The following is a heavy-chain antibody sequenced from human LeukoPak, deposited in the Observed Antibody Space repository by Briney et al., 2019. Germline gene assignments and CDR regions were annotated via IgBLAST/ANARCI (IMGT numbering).Heavy chain of an antibody. CDR1: GGSISSYY. V-gene: IGHV4-59*01. CDR3: ARAIVIVPAAMNNWFDP. D-gene: IGHD2-2*01. CDR2: IYYSGST. Sequence: PSETLSLTCTVSGGSISSYYWSWIRQPPGKGLEWIGYIYYSGSTNYNPSLKSRVTISVDTSKNQFSLQLSSVTAADTAVYYCARAIVIVPAAMNNWFDPWGQGTLVTVSS. J-gene: IGHJ5*02.